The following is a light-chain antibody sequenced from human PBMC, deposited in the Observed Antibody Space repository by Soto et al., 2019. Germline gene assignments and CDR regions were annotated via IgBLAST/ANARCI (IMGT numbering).Light chain of an antibody. CDR1: QSIDNY. CDR3: QQSITAPLT. J-gene: IGKJ4*01. Sequence: DIQMTQSPSSLSASVGDRVTITCRASQSIDNYLNWYQQKSGKAPQLLIYSASHLQSGVPSRFSGGGYGTDFILTISSLQPVDSAIYFCQQSITAPLTFGGGTKVDIK. CDR2: SAS. V-gene: IGKV1-39*01.